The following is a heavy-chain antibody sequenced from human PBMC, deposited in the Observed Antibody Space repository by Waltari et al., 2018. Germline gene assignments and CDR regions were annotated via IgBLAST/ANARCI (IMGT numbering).Heavy chain of an antibody. V-gene: IGHV4-34*01. D-gene: IGHD1-26*01. J-gene: IGHJ6*02. CDR1: GGSFTAYL. CDR2: INHSGST. Sequence: QVQLQQWGAGLLKPSETLSLTCAVYGGSFTAYLWSWIRQSPGKGLEWVGEINHSGSTNYTPSLKSRVTISVDTSKNQFSLKLSSMTAADTAVYYCARGVGSPHYFYGMDVWGQGTTVTVSS. CDR3: ARGVGSPHYFYGMDV.